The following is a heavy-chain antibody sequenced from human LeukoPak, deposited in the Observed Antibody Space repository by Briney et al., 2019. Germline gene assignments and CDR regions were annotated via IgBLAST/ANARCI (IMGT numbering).Heavy chain of an antibody. CDR3: AGELWSLYYFDY. CDR1: GGSFSGYY. D-gene: IGHD3-10*01. CDR2: INHSGST. V-gene: IGHV4-34*01. J-gene: IGHJ4*02. Sequence: PSETLSLTCAVYGGSFSGYYWSWIRQPPGKGLEWIGEINHSGSTNYNPSLKSRVTISVDTSKNQFSLKLSSVTAADTAVYYCAGELWSLYYFDYWGQGTLVTVSS.